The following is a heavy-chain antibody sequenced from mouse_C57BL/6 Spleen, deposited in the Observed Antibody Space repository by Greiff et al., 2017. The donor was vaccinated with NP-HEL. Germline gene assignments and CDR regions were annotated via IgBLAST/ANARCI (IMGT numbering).Heavy chain of an antibody. J-gene: IGHJ2*01. Sequence: VKQRTEQGLEWIGRIDPEDGETKYAPKFQGKATITADTSSNTAYLQLSSLTSEDTAVYYCARSRDYGSSTFDYWGQGTTLTVSS. CDR3: ARSRDYGSSTFDY. V-gene: IGHV14-2*01. CDR2: IDPEDGET. D-gene: IGHD1-1*01.